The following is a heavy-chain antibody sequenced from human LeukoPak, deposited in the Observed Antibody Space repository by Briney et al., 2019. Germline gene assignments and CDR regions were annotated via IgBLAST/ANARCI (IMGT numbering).Heavy chain of an antibody. CDR3: AKDVESMAYHAFDI. Sequence: GGSLRLSCAASGFTFKGYGIHWVRQAPGKGLDWVAFVRYDGDNQYYADSVKGRFTVSRDNSKNTAYLQMNRLRSEDTAIYYCAKDVESMAYHAFDIWGQGTMVTVSS. J-gene: IGHJ3*02. CDR2: VRYDGDNQ. CDR1: GFTFKGYG. D-gene: IGHD6-6*01. V-gene: IGHV3-30*02.